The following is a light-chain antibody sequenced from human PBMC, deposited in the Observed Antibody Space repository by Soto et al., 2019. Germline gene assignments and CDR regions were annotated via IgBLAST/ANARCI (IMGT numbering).Light chain of an antibody. V-gene: IGKV1-5*03. CDR1: QSISSW. CDR2: KAS. J-gene: IGKJ1*01. CDR3: QQYYTYSRT. Sequence: DIQMTQSPSTLSASVGDRVTITCRASQSISSWLAWYQQKPGKAPDLLIYKASSLESGVPSRFSGSGSGTEFTLNISRLQPDDFATYYCQQYYTYSRTFGQGTKVEIK.